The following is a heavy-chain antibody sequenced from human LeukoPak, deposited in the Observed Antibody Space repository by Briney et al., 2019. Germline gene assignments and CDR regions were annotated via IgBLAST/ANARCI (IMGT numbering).Heavy chain of an antibody. Sequence: SETLSLTCSVSGGSVRSDISHWSWIRQPPGKGLEWIGYIYYSGSTYYNPSLKSRVTISVDTSKNQFSLKLSSVTAADTAVYYCARSKRGYSYGYFDYWGQGTLVTVSS. CDR3: ARSKRGYSYGYFDY. J-gene: IGHJ4*02. V-gene: IGHV4-31*02. D-gene: IGHD5-18*01. CDR2: IYYSGST. CDR1: GGSVRSDISH.